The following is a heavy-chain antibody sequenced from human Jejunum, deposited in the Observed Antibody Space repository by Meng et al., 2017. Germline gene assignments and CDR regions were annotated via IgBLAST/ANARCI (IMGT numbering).Heavy chain of an antibody. CDR2: ISDNGAT. J-gene: IGHJ4*02. CDR1: GASVSSYC. CDR3: ARGPYYYDNIGYYYGLDN. Sequence: GSLRLSCPVTGASVSSYCWTWTRQPPGGGREWIGYISDNGATNYNPSLESLVTISVDTSKNQVSLKLTSVSAADTAVYYCARGPYYYDNIGYYYGLDNWGQGTLVTVSS. V-gene: IGHV4-59*02. D-gene: IGHD3-22*01.